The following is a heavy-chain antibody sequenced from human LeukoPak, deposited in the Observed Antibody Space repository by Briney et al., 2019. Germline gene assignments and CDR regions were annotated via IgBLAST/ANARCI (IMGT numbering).Heavy chain of an antibody. Sequence: GGSLRLSCAASGFTFSNYAMSWVRQAPGKGLEWVSAISGSGGSTYYADSVKGRFTISRDNSKNTLYLQMNSLRAEDTAVYYCAKDQVRMVRGGSDYWGQGTLVTVSS. CDR2: ISGSGGST. V-gene: IGHV3-23*01. J-gene: IGHJ4*02. D-gene: IGHD3-10*01. CDR1: GFTFSNYA. CDR3: AKDQVRMVRGGSDY.